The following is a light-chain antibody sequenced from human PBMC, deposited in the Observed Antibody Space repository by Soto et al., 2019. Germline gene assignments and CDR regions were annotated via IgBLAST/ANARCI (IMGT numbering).Light chain of an antibody. CDR3: CSYAGSSTSLYV. CDR2: EGS. CDR1: SSDVGSYNL. Sequence: QSALTQPASVSGSPGQSITISCTGTSSDVGSYNLVSWYQQHPGKAPKLMIYEGSKRPSGVSNRFSGSKSGNTASLTISGIQAEDEADYYCCSYAGSSTSLYVFGPGTKLT. J-gene: IGLJ1*01. V-gene: IGLV2-23*01.